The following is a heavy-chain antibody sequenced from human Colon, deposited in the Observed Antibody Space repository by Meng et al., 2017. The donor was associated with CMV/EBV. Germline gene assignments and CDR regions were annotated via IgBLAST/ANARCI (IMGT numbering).Heavy chain of an antibody. CDR1: GYTCTSLD. D-gene: IGHD5-12*01. CDR2: MNPSRGIT. CDR3: ARGIEAGLDY. V-gene: IGHV1-8*01. Sequence: VSCKASGYTCTSLDINWVRQATGQGPEWMGWMNPSRGITAYAQKFQGRVTMTRDTSIDTAYMELTSLKSEDTAIYYCARGIEAGLDYWGQGTLVTVSS. J-gene: IGHJ4*02.